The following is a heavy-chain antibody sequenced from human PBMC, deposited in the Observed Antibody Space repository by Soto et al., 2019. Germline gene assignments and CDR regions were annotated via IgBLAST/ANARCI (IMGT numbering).Heavy chain of an antibody. Sequence: EVLLLESGGGLVQPGGSLLLSCAASGFTFSSYAMSWVRQAPGKGLEWGSGINGGGDSTYFADSVRGRFTISRDNSKNTLFRQMNSLRAEDTAVYYCARGWTFDLWGQGTLVTVSS. CDR1: GFTFSSYA. J-gene: IGHJ4*02. CDR2: INGGGDST. V-gene: IGHV3-23*01. CDR3: ARGWTFDL. D-gene: IGHD1-1*01.